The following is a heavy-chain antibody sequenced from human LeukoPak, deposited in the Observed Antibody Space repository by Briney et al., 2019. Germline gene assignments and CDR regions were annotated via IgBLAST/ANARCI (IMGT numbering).Heavy chain of an antibody. CDR2: INPNSGGT. Sequence: ASVKVSCKASGYTFTSYYMHWVRQAPGQGLEWMGRINPNSGGTNYAQKFQGRVTMTRDTSISTAYMELSRLRSDDTAVYYCARDLSSGSYYGNWGQGTLVTVSS. CDR1: GYTFTSYY. J-gene: IGHJ4*02. CDR3: ARDLSSGSYYGN. V-gene: IGHV1-2*06. D-gene: IGHD1-26*01.